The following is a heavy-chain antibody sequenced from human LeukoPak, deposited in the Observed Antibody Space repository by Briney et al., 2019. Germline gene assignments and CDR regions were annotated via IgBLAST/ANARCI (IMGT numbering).Heavy chain of an antibody. CDR3: ARDHVNTAIRSYYGMDV. CDR1: GFTFSSYS. CDR2: ISSSSSYI. V-gene: IGHV3-21*01. Sequence: GGSLRLSCAAYGFTFSSYSMNWVRQAPGKGLEWVSSISSSSSYIYYADSVKGRFTISRDNAKNSLYLQMNSLRAEDTAVYYCARDHVNTAIRSYYGMDVWGQGTTVTVSS. D-gene: IGHD5-18*01. J-gene: IGHJ6*02.